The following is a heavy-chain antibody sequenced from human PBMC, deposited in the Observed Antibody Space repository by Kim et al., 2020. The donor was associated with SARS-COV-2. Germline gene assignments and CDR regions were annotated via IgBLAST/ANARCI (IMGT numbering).Heavy chain of an antibody. Sequence: ASVKVSCKASGYTFTGYYMHWVRQAPGQGLEWMGWINPNSGGTNYAQKFQGRVTMTRDTSISTAYMELSRLRSDDTAVYYCARADKGDFWRRIYAFDIWGQGTMVTVSS. CDR3: ARADKGDFWRRIYAFDI. CDR1: GYTFTGYY. J-gene: IGHJ3*02. CDR2: INPNSGGT. V-gene: IGHV1-2*02. D-gene: IGHD3-3*01.